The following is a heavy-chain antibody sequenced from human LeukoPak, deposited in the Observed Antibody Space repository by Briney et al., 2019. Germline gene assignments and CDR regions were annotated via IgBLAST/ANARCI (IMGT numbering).Heavy chain of an antibody. V-gene: IGHV3-53*01. CDR1: GFSVSSNY. J-gene: IGHJ6*03. D-gene: IGHD3-22*01. Sequence: PPGGSLRLSCAASGFSVSSNYVSWVRQAPGKGLEWVSVIYSGGTTYYADSIKGRFTISRDNSKNTLYLQMNSLRAEDTAVYYCAKDSSGYYIVDYYYYYMDAWGKGTTVTISS. CDR3: AKDSSGYYIVDYYYYYMDA. CDR2: IYSGGTT.